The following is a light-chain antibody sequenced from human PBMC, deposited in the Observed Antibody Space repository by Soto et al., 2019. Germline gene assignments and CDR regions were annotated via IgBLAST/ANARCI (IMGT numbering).Light chain of an antibody. CDR2: DVT. CDR3: SSFAGTNYCVL. Sequence: QSALTQPPSASGSPGQSVTISCSGITNDVGGYNYVSWFQQHPGKAPKLIIYDVTKRPSGVPDRFSGSRSGNTASLTVSGLQAEDEADYYCSSFAGTNYCVLFGGGTKVTV. J-gene: IGLJ2*01. CDR1: TNDVGGYNY. V-gene: IGLV2-8*01.